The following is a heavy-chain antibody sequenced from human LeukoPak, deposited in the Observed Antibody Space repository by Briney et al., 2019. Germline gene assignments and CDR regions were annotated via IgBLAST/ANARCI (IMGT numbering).Heavy chain of an antibody. CDR3: ARGLIVGATVDNWFDP. CDR1: GFTFSSYW. V-gene: IGHV3-7*01. D-gene: IGHD1-26*01. CDR2: IKQDGSEK. Sequence: PGGSLRRSCAASGFTFSSYWMGWVRQAPGKGLEWVASIKQDGSEKYYVDSVKGRFAISIDNAKNSLYLQVNSLRAEDTAVYYCARGLIVGATVDNWFDPGAREPWSPSPQ. J-gene: IGHJ5*02.